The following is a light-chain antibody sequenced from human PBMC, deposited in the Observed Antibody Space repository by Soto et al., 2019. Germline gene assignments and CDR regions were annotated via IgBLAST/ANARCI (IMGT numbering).Light chain of an antibody. CDR1: QTVRNNY. Sequence: VLPQSPGTLSFSPGARATLSCRASQTVRNNYLAWYQQKPGPAPRLLIYDASSRATGIPDRFSGGGSGTDFTLTISRLEPEDFAVYYCQQFSIYPLTFGGVTMVDVK. CDR3: QQFSIYPLT. CDR2: DAS. J-gene: IGKJ4*01. V-gene: IGKV3-20*01.